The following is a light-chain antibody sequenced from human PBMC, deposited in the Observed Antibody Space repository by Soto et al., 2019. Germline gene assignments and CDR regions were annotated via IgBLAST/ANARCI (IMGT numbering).Light chain of an antibody. CDR1: QSVSSSY. J-gene: IGKJ1*01. Sequence: EIVSTQSPGTLSLSPGERATLSCRASQSVSSSYLAWYQQKPGQAPRLLIYDASSRATGISDRFSGSGSGTDFTLTISRLEPEDFAVYYCQQYGSSLWTFGQGTKVAI. V-gene: IGKV3-20*01. CDR2: DAS. CDR3: QQYGSSLWT.